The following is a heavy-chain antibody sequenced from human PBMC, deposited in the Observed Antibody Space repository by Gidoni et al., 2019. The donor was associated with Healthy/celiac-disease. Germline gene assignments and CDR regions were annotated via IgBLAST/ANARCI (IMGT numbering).Heavy chain of an antibody. V-gene: IGHV3-11*06. J-gene: IGHJ2*01. CDR1: VFTFSDYY. CDR3: ARDLDYGAVTSRYFDL. D-gene: IGHD3-16*01. CDR2: ISSSSSYT. Sequence: QVQLVESGGGLVKPGGSLRLSCAASVFTFSDYYMSWIRQAPGKGLEWVSYISSSSSYTNYADSVKGRFTISRDNAKNSLYLQMNSLRAEDTAVYYCARDLDYGAVTSRYFDLWGRGTLVTVSS.